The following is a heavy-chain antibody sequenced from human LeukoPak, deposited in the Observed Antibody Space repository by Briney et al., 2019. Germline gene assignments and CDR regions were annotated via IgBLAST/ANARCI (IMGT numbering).Heavy chain of an antibody. Sequence: GRSLRLTCAASGFTFDNYAMHWVRQAPGKGLEWLSIISWNSGYIGYADSVKGRFTISRDNAKKSLDLQMNSLRAEDTAFYYCAKVRGTYSRGYFFDYWGQGTLVTVSS. J-gene: IGHJ4*02. D-gene: IGHD6-25*01. CDR2: ISWNSGYI. V-gene: IGHV3-9*01. CDR3: AKVRGTYSRGYFFDY. CDR1: GFTFDNYA.